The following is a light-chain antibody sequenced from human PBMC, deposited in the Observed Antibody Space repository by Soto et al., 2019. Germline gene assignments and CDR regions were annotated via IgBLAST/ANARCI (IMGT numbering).Light chain of an antibody. J-gene: IGKJ5*01. V-gene: IGKV3-15*01. CDR3: QQYSKWPIT. CDR2: GIS. CDR1: QIVNSN. Sequence: EMVMTQSPAILSVSPGESATLSCRASQIVNSNYLAWYQQHPGQPPRLLIYGISTRATGIPARFSGSGSGTEFSLAISSLQSEDFAVYYCQQYSKWPITFGQGTRLEIK.